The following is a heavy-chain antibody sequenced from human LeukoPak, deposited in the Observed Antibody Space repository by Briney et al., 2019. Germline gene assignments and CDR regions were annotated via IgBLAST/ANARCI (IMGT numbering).Heavy chain of an antibody. CDR2: IYYSGST. V-gene: IGHV4-59*01. CDR1: GGSISSYY. CDR3: ARVYSSSSGYYHYYYYMDV. Sequence: SETLSLTCTVSGGSISSYYWSWIRQPPGKGLEWIGYIYYSGSTNYNPSLKSRVTISVDTSKNQFSLKLSSVTAADTAVYYCARVYSSSSGYYHYYYYMDVWGKGTTVTVCS. J-gene: IGHJ6*03. D-gene: IGHD6-6*01.